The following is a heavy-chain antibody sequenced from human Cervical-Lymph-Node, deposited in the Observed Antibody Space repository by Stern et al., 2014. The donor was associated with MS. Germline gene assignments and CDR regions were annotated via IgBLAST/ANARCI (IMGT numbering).Heavy chain of an antibody. CDR1: GDSISGSGFY. J-gene: IGHJ6*02. CDR3: ARLMGRGGPPPLYYYYGLDV. V-gene: IGHV4-39*01. CDR2: LYHHGDT. D-gene: IGHD3-10*01. Sequence: QLQLQESGPGLVKPSETLFLSCTVSGDSISGSGFYWGWIRQPPGKGLEWIVVLYHHGDTYYNPSLRSRVTISVDTSKNQFSRGLRSVTAADSAVYYCARLMGRGGPPPLYYYYGLDVWGQGTAVTVSS.